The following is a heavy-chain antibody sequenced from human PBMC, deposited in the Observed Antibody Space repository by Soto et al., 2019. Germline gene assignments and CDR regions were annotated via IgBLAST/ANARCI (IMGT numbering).Heavy chain of an antibody. CDR2: IIPIFGTG. D-gene: IGHD5-18*01. CDR1: GGTFSSYA. Sequence: QVQLVQSGAEVKKPGSSVKVSCKASGGTFSSYAISWVRQAPGQGLEWMGGIIPIFGTGNYEQKFEGRVTITADESTSTAYMELSSLRSEDTAVYYCARVGIGYSYGYYYYGMDVWGQGTTVTVSS. CDR3: ARVGIGYSYGYYYYGMDV. V-gene: IGHV1-69*12. J-gene: IGHJ6*02.